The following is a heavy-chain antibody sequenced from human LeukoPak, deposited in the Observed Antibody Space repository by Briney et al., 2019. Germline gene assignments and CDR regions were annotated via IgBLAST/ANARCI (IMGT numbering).Heavy chain of an antibody. J-gene: IGHJ4*02. CDR3: ARVPWSSVTISDY. CDR1: GFTFSNYW. V-gene: IGHV3-7*01. Sequence: QPGGSLRLSCAASGFTFSNYWMSWVRQAPGKGLAWVANIKQDGSETYYVDSVEGRFTISRDNAKNSLYLQMNSLRAEDTAVYYCARVPWSSVTISDYWGQGTLVTVSS. CDR2: IKQDGSET. D-gene: IGHD3-10*01.